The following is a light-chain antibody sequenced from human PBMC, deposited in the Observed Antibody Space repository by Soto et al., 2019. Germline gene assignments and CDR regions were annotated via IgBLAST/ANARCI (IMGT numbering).Light chain of an antibody. CDR3: QQYSNLIT. J-gene: IGKJ5*01. V-gene: IGKV1D-13*01. CDR1: QGIGSA. CDR2: DAS. Sequence: AVQLTQSPSSLSASVGDRVTISCRASQGIGSALAWYQQNPGKAPKVLIYDASSLESGVPSRFSGSGSGTEFTLTISSLQPDDFATYYCQQYSNLITFGQGTRLEIK.